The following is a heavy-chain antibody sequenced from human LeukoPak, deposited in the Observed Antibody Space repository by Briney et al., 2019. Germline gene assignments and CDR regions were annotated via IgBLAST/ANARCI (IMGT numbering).Heavy chain of an antibody. Sequence: SVKVSCKASGGTFSSYAISWVRQAPGQGLEWMGGIIPIFGTANYAQKFQGRVTITADESTSTAYMELSSLRSEHTAVYYCARDIVVVPAVGLDYYYYGMDVWGKGTTVTVSS. D-gene: IGHD2-2*01. CDR1: GGTFSSYA. J-gene: IGHJ6*04. CDR3: ARDIVVVPAVGLDYYYYGMDV. V-gene: IGHV1-69*13. CDR2: IIPIFGTA.